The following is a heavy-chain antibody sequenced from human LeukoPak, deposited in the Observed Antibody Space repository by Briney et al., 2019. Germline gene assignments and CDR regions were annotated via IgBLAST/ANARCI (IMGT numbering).Heavy chain of an antibody. D-gene: IGHD3-9*01. V-gene: IGHV3-30-3*01. Sequence: GGSLRLSCAASGFILSSYDMQWVRQAQGKGLEWLAVISREGSIKYHADSVRGRFTISRDNSHNTLYLQMNSLRAEDTAVYYCARHFTTGSIDYWGQGNLVTVSS. CDR3: ARHFTTGSIDY. CDR1: GFILSSYD. J-gene: IGHJ4*02. CDR2: ISREGSIK.